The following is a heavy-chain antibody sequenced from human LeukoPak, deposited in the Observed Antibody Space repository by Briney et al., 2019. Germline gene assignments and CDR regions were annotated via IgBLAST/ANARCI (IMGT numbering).Heavy chain of an antibody. CDR1: GFTVSSNY. V-gene: IGHV3-71*01. D-gene: IGHD1-7*01. Sequence: GGSLRLSCAASGFTVSSNYMSWVRQAPGKGLEWVGFIRSQAYGGTPEYAASVKGRFTISRDDSKNIAYLQMNSLRTEDTAVYYCNTDWNYDTYPYYYFGLDVWGQGTTVTVSS. J-gene: IGHJ6*02. CDR3: NTDWNYDTYPYYYFGLDV. CDR2: IRSQAYGGTP.